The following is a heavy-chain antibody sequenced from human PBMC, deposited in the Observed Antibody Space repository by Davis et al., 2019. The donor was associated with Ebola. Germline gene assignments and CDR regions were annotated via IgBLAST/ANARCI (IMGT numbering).Heavy chain of an antibody. CDR3: VVRDERALGY. CDR1: GFTLSSYD. V-gene: IGHV3-48*03. Sequence: GESLKISCAASGFTLSSYDMNWVRQAPGKGLEWVSYISSSGSTIYYADSVKGRFTISRDNAKNSLYLQMNSLRVEDTAVYYCVVRDERALGYWGQGTLVTVSS. CDR2: ISSSGSTI. D-gene: IGHD2-8*01. J-gene: IGHJ4*02.